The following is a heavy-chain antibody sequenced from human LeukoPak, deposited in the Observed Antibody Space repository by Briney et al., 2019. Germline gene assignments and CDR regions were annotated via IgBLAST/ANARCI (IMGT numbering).Heavy chain of an antibody. CDR2: IYYSGST. Sequence: SETLSLTCTVSGGSISSYYWSWIRQPPGKGLEWIGYIYYSGSTNYNPSLKSRVTISVDTSKNQFSLKLSSVTAADTAVYYCARPSKDYSSGWYYFDYWGQGTLVTVSS. CDR3: ARPSKDYSSGWYYFDY. J-gene: IGHJ4*02. D-gene: IGHD6-19*01. V-gene: IGHV4-59*08. CDR1: GGSISSYY.